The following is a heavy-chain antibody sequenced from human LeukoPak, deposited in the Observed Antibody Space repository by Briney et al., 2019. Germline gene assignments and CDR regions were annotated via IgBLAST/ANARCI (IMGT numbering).Heavy chain of an antibody. Sequence: PGGSLRLSCAASGFTFSSYEMNWVRQAPGKGLEWVSYISSSGSTIYYADSVEGRFTISRDNAKNSLYLQMNSLRAEDTAVYYCARVDCSGTSCYYYYYYGMDVWGQGTTVTLSS. D-gene: IGHD2-2*01. V-gene: IGHV3-48*03. J-gene: IGHJ6*02. CDR3: ARVDCSGTSCYYYYYYGMDV. CDR2: ISSSGSTI. CDR1: GFTFSSYE.